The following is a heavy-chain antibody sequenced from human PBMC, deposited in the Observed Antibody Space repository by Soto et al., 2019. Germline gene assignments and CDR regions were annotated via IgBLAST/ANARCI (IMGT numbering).Heavy chain of an antibody. V-gene: IGHV3-30*03. CDR2: ISYDGSNK. D-gene: IGHD3-10*01. Sequence: SGGSLRLSCAASGFTFSSYGMHWVRQAPGKGLEWVAVISYDGSNKYYADSVKGRFTISRDNSKNTLYLQMNSLRAEDTAVYYCAMIGNRYGSGIAFGIDVWGQGTTVTVSS. CDR3: AMIGNRYGSGIAFGIDV. CDR1: GFTFSSYG. J-gene: IGHJ6*02.